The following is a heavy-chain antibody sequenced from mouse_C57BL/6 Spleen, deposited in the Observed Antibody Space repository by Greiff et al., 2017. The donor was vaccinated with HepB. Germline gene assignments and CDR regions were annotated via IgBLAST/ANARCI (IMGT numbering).Heavy chain of an antibody. D-gene: IGHD3-3*01. CDR1: GYAFSSSW. Sequence: VQLVESGPELVKPGASVKISCKASGYAFSSSWMNWVKQRPGKGLEWIGRIYPGDGDTNYNGKFKGKATLTADKSSSTAYMQLSSLTSEDSAVYCCARGGLGRYFDVWGTGTTVTVSS. V-gene: IGHV1-82*01. CDR2: IYPGDGDT. CDR3: ARGGLGRYFDV. J-gene: IGHJ1*03.